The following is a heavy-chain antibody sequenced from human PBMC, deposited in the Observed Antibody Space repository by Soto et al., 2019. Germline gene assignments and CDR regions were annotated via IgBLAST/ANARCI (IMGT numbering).Heavy chain of an antibody. D-gene: IGHD2-2*01. CDR1: GGSFSGYY. J-gene: IGHJ6*02. CDR2: INHSGST. Sequence: QVQLQQWGAGLLKPSETLSRTCAVYGGSFSGYYWSWIRQPPGKGLEWIGEINHSGSTNYYPSLKSRVTISVDTTKNQFSLKLSSVTAADTAVYSCARGDYCSSTSCYPWGMDVWGQGTTVTVSS. V-gene: IGHV4-34*01. CDR3: ARGDYCSSTSCYPWGMDV.